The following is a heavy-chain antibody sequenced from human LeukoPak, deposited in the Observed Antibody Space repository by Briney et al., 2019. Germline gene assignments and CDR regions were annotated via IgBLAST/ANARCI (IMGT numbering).Heavy chain of an antibody. CDR1: GFTFSTYA. Sequence: GGSLRLSCAASGFTFSTYAMHWVRQAPAKGLEWVSLISFDGSNEYYADSVKGRFTISRGKSKSMVYLQMNSLSDEDTAVYYCAKAIRGYCNNGICSRVSRYYAMDVWGQGTTVTVSS. D-gene: IGHD2-8*01. CDR2: ISFDGSNE. CDR3: AKAIRGYCNNGICSRVSRYYAMDV. J-gene: IGHJ6*02. V-gene: IGHV3-30*18.